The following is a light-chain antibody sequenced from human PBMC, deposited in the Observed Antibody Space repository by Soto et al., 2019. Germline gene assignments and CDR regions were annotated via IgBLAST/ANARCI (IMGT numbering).Light chain of an antibody. CDR1: QNIGSW. V-gene: IGKV1-5*01. J-gene: IGKJ1*01. CDR2: DVS. CDR3: QQYNVWPPWT. Sequence: DIQMTQFPSTLSASVGDRVTITCRASQNIGSWLAWYQQKPGKAPKVLIYDVSNLETGVPSRFSGSGSGTEFTLTISSLQPDDFAVYYCQQYNVWPPWTFGQGTKVEIK.